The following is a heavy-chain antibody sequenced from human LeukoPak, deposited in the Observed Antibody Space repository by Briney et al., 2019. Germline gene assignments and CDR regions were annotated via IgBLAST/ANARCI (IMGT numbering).Heavy chain of an antibody. Sequence: GGSLRLSCAVSGLTVSSNCMSWVRQAPGKGLEWVSVICSGGNTYYADSVKGRFTISRDNSKSTLYLQMNSLRAEDTAVYYCAGGRVSFDYWGQGTLVTVSS. CDR1: GLTVSSNC. D-gene: IGHD5/OR15-5a*01. CDR2: ICSGGNT. J-gene: IGHJ4*02. V-gene: IGHV3-53*01. CDR3: AGGRVSFDY.